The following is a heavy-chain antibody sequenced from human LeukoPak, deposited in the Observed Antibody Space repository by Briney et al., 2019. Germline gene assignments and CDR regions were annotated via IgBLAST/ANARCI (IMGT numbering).Heavy chain of an antibody. V-gene: IGHV4-59*08. CDR2: IYYSGST. J-gene: IGHJ4*02. CDR3: ARLTTHTHDYYYDSSGYYPTYFDY. Sequence: SETLSLTCTVSGGSISSYYWSWIRQPPGKGLEWIGYIYYSGSTNYNPSLKSRVTIPVDTSKNQFSLKLSSVTAADTAVYYCARLTTHTHDYYYDSSGYYPTYFDYWGQGTLVTVSS. D-gene: IGHD3-22*01. CDR1: GGSISSYY.